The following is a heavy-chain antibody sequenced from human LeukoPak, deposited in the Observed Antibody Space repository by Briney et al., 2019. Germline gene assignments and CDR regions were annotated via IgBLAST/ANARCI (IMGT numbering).Heavy chain of an antibody. CDR3: ARVGRGAHTWGSYYCDH. Sequence: PSETLSLTCTVSGGPISSYHWSWIRQPPGKGLEWIGYISSSGSTSYNPSLKSRLTISVDTSKNQFSLRLSSVTAADTAVYYCARVGRGAHTWGSYYCDHWGQGTLVSVSS. D-gene: IGHD3-16*01. J-gene: IGHJ4*02. V-gene: IGHV4-59*01. CDR2: ISSSGST. CDR1: GGPISSYH.